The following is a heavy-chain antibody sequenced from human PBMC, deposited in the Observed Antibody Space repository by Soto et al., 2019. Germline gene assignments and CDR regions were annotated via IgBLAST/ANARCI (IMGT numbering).Heavy chain of an antibody. CDR3: ARMTTVTLFDY. CDR1: GGSISSYY. D-gene: IGHD4-17*01. V-gene: IGHV4-59*01. CDR2: IYYSGST. Sequence: PSETLSLTCTVSGGSISSYYWSWIRQPPGKGLEWIGYIYYSGSTNYNPSLKSRVTILVDTSKNQFSLKLSSVTAADTAVYYCARMTTVTLFDYWGQGTLVTVYS. J-gene: IGHJ4*02.